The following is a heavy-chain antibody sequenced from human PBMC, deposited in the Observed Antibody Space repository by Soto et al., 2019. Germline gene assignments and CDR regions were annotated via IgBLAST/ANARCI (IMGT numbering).Heavy chain of an antibody. J-gene: IGHJ3*02. Sequence: ASVKVSCKASGYTFTSYGISWVRQAPGQGLEWMGWISAYNGNTNYAQKLQGRVTMTTDTSTGTAYMELRSLRSDDTAVYYCARAGDGYSSSWYAFDIWGQGTMVTVSS. CDR2: ISAYNGNT. CDR1: GYTFTSYG. V-gene: IGHV1-18*01. CDR3: ARAGDGYSSSWYAFDI. D-gene: IGHD6-13*01.